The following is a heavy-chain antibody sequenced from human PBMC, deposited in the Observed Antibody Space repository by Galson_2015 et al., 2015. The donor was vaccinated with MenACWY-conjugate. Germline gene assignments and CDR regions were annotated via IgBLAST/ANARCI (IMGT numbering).Heavy chain of an antibody. CDR1: GFTFSSYA. D-gene: IGHD5-12*01. CDR2: ISGSGGST. CDR3: AAAVATDDKFDY. V-gene: IGHV3-23*01. J-gene: IGHJ4*02. Sequence: SLRLSCAASGFTFSSYAMSWVRQAPGKGLEWVSAISGSGGSTYYADSVKGRFTISRDNSKNTLYLQMNSLRAEDTAVYYCAAAVATDDKFDYWGQGTLVTVSS.